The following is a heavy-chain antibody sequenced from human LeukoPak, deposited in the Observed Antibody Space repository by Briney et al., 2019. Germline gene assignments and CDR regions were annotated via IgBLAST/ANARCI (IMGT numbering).Heavy chain of an antibody. CDR3: ARDTHSNYALDY. J-gene: IGHJ4*02. CDR1: GVSISNYY. Sequence: SETLSLTCTVSGVSISNYYWYWIRQPVGKGLEWIGRIYTSGTTYNPSLESRVTMSVDMSKSHFCLKLTSVAAADTAVYYCARDTHSNYALDYWGQGPLVTVSS. V-gene: IGHV4-4*07. CDR2: IYTSGT. D-gene: IGHD4-11*01.